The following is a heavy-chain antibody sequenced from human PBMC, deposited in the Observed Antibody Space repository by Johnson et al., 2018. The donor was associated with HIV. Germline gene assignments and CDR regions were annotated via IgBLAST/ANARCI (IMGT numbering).Heavy chain of an antibody. CDR1: GFTFGDYA. V-gene: IGHV3-30*04. J-gene: IGHJ3*02. Sequence: QVQLVESGGGLVQPGRSLRLSCTASGFTFGDYAMSWFRQAPGKGLEWVADISYDGSNKYYADSVKGRFTISRDNSKNTLYLQMNSLRAEDTAVYYCATLGGTVTTRAIAQPHDAFDIWGQGTMVTVSS. D-gene: IGHD4-17*01. CDR2: ISYDGSNK. CDR3: ATLGGTVTTRAIAQPHDAFDI.